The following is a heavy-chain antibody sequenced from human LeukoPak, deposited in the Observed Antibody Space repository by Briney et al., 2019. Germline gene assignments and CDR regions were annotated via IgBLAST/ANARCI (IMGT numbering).Heavy chain of an antibody. D-gene: IGHD1-26*01. Sequence: SETLSLTCTVSGGSISSYYWSWIRQPAGKGLEWIGRMYTSESTNYNPSLKSRVTMSVDTSKNQFSLKLSSVTAADTAVYYCARAVSYSAAWYYYYYMDVWGKGTTVTVSS. J-gene: IGHJ6*03. V-gene: IGHV4-4*07. CDR2: MYTSEST. CDR1: GGSISSYY. CDR3: ARAVSYSAAWYYYYYMDV.